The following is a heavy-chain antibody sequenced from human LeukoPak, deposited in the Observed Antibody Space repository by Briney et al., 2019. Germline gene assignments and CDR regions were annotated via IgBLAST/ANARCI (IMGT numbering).Heavy chain of an antibody. CDR1: GFTFSSYW. D-gene: IGHD2-2*01. V-gene: IGHV3-74*01. CDR2: INSDGSST. J-gene: IGHJ4*02. CDR3: ARDPRGYVVVPAGDY. Sequence: GGSLRLSCAVSGFTFSSYWMHWVRQAPGKGLVWVSRINSDGSSTSYADSVKGRFTISRDNAKNTLYLQMNSLRAEDTAVYYCARDPRGYVVVPAGDYWGQGTLVTISS.